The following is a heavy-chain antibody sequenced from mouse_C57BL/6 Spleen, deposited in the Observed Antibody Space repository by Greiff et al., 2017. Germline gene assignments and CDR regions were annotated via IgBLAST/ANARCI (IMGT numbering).Heavy chain of an antibody. CDR1: GYTFTSYW. CDR2: IYPGSGST. D-gene: IGHD1-1*01. V-gene: IGHV1-55*01. J-gene: IGHJ2*01. Sequence: VQLQQPGAELVKPGASVKMSCKASGYTFTSYWITWVKQRPGQGLEWIGDIYPGSGSTNYNEKFKSKATLTVDTSSSTAYRHLSSWSSEESAVYYSARWGDYYGRSDWGQGTTLTVAS. CDR3: ARWGDYYGRSD.